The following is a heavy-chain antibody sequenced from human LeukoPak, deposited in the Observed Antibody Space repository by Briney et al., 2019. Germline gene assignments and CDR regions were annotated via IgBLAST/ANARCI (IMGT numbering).Heavy chain of an antibody. Sequence: ASVKVSCKASGYTFTSYYMHWVRQAPGQGLEWMGIINPSGGSTSYAQKFQGRVTMTRDTSTSTVYMELSSLRSEDTAVYYCARGEYDFWSGELLQKYNWFDPWGQGTLVTVSS. CDR3: ARGEYDFWSGELLQKYNWFDP. J-gene: IGHJ5*02. D-gene: IGHD3-3*01. V-gene: IGHV1-46*01. CDR2: INPSGGST. CDR1: GYTFTSYY.